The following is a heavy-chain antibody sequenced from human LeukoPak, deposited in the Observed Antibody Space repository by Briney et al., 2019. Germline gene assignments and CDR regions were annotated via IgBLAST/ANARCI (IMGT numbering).Heavy chain of an antibody. V-gene: IGHV3-53*01. CDR3: ARDGSALSLGN. Sequence: TGGSLRLSCAASGFTVSSNYMSWVRQAPGKGLEWVSVIYNGGSTYYADSVKGRFTISRDNSKNTLYLQMNSLRAEDTAVYYCARDGSALSLGNWGQGTLVSVSS. D-gene: IGHD6-6*01. CDR1: GFTVSSNY. J-gene: IGHJ4*02. CDR2: IYNGGST.